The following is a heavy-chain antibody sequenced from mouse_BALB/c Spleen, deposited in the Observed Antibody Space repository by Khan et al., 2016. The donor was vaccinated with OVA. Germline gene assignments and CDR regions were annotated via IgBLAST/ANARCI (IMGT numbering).Heavy chain of an antibody. J-gene: IGHJ3*01. CDR3: AKNYASWFAY. Sequence: QVQLQQSGPELVKPGASVKMSCKASGYTFTDYVINWVKQRTGQGLEWIGEIYPGSGSTYYNEKFKGKATLTAGKSSKTAYMQLSSLTSDYSAVYFCAKNYASWFAYWGQGTLVTVSA. V-gene: IGHV1-77*01. CDR1: GYTFTDYV. D-gene: IGHD1-1*02. CDR2: IYPGSGST.